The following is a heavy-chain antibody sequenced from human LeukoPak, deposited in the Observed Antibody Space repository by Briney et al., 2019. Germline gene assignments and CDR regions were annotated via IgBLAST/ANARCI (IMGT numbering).Heavy chain of an antibody. CDR1: GGSITSRSYH. CDR3: ASSNLGSLGQFDP. D-gene: IGHD3-10*01. CDR2: IHSNGGA. J-gene: IGHJ5*02. V-gene: IGHV4-61*05. Sequence: SETLPLTCTVSGGSITSRSYHWGWIRQPPGKGLEWIGFIHSNGGANYNASLNSRATISRDTSRSQVSLKLTSVTAADTAVYYCASSNLGSLGQFDPWGQGTLVTVSS.